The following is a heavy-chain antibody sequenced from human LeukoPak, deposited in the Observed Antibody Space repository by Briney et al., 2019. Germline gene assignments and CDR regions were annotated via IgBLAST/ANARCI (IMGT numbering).Heavy chain of an antibody. Sequence: GGSLRLSCAASGFTFSNYWMTWVRQAPGKGLEWVANINRDGSERYYVDSVKGRFTISRDDAKSSLYLQMNSLRAEDTAVYYCARRDAMDVWGQGTTVIVFS. D-gene: IGHD5-24*01. CDR2: INRDGSER. CDR1: GFTFSNYW. J-gene: IGHJ6*02. CDR3: ARRDAMDV. V-gene: IGHV3-7*03.